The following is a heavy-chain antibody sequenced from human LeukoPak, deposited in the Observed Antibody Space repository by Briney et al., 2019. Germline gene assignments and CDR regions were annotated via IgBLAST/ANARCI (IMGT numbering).Heavy chain of an antibody. V-gene: IGHV7-4-1*02. J-gene: IGHJ4*02. Sequence: ASVKVSCKVSGYTFTSYAMNWVRQAPGQGLEWMGWINTNTGNPTYAQGFTGRFVFSLDTSVSTAYLQISSLKAEDTAVYYCARDVTSLQYGDYADYWGQGTLVTASS. D-gene: IGHD4-17*01. CDR3: ARDVTSLQYGDYADY. CDR2: INTNTGNP. CDR1: GYTFTSYA.